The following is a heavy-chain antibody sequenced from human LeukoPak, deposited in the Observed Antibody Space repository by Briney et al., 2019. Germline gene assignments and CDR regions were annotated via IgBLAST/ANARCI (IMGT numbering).Heavy chain of an antibody. V-gene: IGHV1-2*02. Sequence: ASVKVSCKASGYTFTGYYMQWVRQAPGQGLEWMGWINPNSGGTNYAQKFQGRVTMTRDTSISTAYMELSRLRSDDTAVYYCARDQDIVVVPAAIGDGAFDIWGQGTMVTVSS. J-gene: IGHJ3*02. CDR2: INPNSGGT. CDR3: ARDQDIVVVPAAIGDGAFDI. CDR1: GYTFTGYY. D-gene: IGHD2-2*01.